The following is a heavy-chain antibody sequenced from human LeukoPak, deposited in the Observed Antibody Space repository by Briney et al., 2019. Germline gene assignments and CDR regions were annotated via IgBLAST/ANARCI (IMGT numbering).Heavy chain of an antibody. CDR2: IKQDGSEK. CDR3: ASQLERRQGWFDP. Sequence: GGSLRLSCAASAFTFAIYWMSWVRRSPGKGLEWVANIKQDGSEKYYADSVKGRFTISRDNAKNSLYLQMNSLRAEDSAVYYCASQLERRQGWFDPWGQGTLVTVSS. V-gene: IGHV3-7*01. CDR1: AFTFAIYW. D-gene: IGHD1-1*01. J-gene: IGHJ5*02.